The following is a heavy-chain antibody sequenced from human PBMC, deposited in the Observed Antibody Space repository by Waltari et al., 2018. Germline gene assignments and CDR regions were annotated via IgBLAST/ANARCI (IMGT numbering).Heavy chain of an antibody. CDR1: GITFSDYY. D-gene: IGHD6-6*01. J-gene: IGHJ3*02. CDR2: ISSSGSTI. CDR3: ARRKYSSSPDAFDI. Sequence: QVQLVESGGGLVKPGGSLRISGAASGITFSDYYMSWIRQAPGKVLEWVSYISSSGSTIYYADSVKGRFTISRDNAKNSLYLQMNSLRAEDTAVYYCARRKYSSSPDAFDIWGQGTMVTVSS. V-gene: IGHV3-11*04.